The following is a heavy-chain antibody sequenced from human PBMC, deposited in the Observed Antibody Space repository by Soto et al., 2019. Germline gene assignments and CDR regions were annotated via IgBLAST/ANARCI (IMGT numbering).Heavy chain of an antibody. J-gene: IGHJ4*02. V-gene: IGHV1-46*01. CDR1: GYTFTSYY. CDR3: ARDRGPFTYFDY. CDR2: INPSGGST. Sequence: QVQLVQSGAEVKKPGASVKVSCKASGYTFTSYYMHWVRQAPGQGLEWMGIINPSGGSTSYAQKFPGRVTMTRDTSTSTVYMELSSLRSEDTAVYYCARDRGPFTYFDYWGQGTLVTVSS.